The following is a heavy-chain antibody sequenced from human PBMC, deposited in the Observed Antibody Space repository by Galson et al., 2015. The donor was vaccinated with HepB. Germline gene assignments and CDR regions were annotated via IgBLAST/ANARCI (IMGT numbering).Heavy chain of an antibody. Sequence: SLRLSCAASGFTFADYAMHWVRQAPGQGLEWVSGISWNSDFTGYADSVRGRFTISRDNAKYSLYVQMNRLRAEDTALYYCAQDLTYYYGSGSYFVGMDVWGQGTTVTVS. V-gene: IGHV3-9*01. CDR2: ISWNSDFT. J-gene: IGHJ6*02. CDR1: GFTFADYA. CDR3: AQDLTYYYGSGSYFVGMDV. D-gene: IGHD3-10*01.